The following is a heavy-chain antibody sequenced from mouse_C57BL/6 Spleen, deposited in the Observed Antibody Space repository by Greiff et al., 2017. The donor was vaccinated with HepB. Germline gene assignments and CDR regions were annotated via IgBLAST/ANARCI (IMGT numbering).Heavy chain of an antibody. Sequence: QVQLQQPGAELVRPGSSVKLSCKASGYTFTSYWMDWVKQRPGQGLEWIGNIHPSDSETHYNQKFKDKATLTVDKSSSTAYMQLSSLTSEDSAVYYCARGGTTVVENFDYWGQGTTLTVSS. CDR2: IHPSDSET. D-gene: IGHD1-1*01. CDR1: GYTFTSYW. J-gene: IGHJ2*01. V-gene: IGHV1-61*01. CDR3: ARGGTTVVENFDY.